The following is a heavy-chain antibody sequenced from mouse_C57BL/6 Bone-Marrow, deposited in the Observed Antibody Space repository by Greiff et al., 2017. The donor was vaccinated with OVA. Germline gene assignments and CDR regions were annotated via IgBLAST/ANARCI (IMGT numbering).Heavy chain of an antibody. J-gene: IGHJ1*03. CDR1: GYTFTDYY. CDR2: LYPGSGNT. V-gene: IGHV1-76*01. CDR3: ARMDYYGSSHWYFDV. D-gene: IGHD1-1*01. Sequence: VKLVESGAELVRPGASVKLSCKASGYTFTDYYINWVKQRPGQGLEWIARLYPGSGNTYYNEKFKGKATLTAEKSSSTAYMQLSSLTSEDSAVYFCARMDYYGSSHWYFDVWGTGTTVTVSS.